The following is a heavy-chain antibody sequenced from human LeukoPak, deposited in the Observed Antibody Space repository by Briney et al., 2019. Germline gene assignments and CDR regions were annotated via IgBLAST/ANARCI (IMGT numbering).Heavy chain of an antibody. D-gene: IGHD3-16*01. J-gene: IGHJ4*02. Sequence: SLRLSCTASGFFFDNNAMTWVRQAPGKGLEWVGFIRSKGYGRTTQYAASVRGRFTISRDDSRRIAYLQMDSLRTDDTVIYYCTRGPMDRDTLPYYFDHWGEGVMVTHSS. CDR2: IRSKGYGRTT. CDR1: GFFFDNNA. V-gene: IGHV3-49*04. CDR3: TRGPMDRDTLPYYFDH.